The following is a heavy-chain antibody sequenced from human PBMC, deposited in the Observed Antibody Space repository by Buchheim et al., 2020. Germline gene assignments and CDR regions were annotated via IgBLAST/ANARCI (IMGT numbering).Heavy chain of an antibody. CDR3: ARSYCSGGSCYAYYFDY. Sequence: QLQLQESGPGLVKPSETLSLTCTVSGGSISSSSYYWGWIRQPPGKGLEWIGSIYYSGSTYYNPSLKSRVTISVDTYKNQFSLKLSSVTAADTAVYYCARSYCSGGSCYAYYFDYWGQGTL. CDR2: IYYSGST. D-gene: IGHD2-15*01. V-gene: IGHV4-39*01. CDR1: GGSISSSSYY. J-gene: IGHJ4*02.